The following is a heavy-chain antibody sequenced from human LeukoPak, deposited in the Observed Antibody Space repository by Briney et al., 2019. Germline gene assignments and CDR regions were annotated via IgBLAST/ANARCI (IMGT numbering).Heavy chain of an antibody. D-gene: IGHD3-3*01. V-gene: IGHV4-61*02. CDR1: GGSISSGSYY. CDR2: IYTSGST. J-gene: IGHJ4*02. Sequence: SQTLSLTCTVSGGSISSGSYYWSWIRQPAGKGLEWIGRIYTSGSTNYNPSLKSRVTISGDTSKNQFSLKLSSVTAADTAVYYCARADDFWSGPLDYWGQGTLVTVSS. CDR3: ARADDFWSGPLDY.